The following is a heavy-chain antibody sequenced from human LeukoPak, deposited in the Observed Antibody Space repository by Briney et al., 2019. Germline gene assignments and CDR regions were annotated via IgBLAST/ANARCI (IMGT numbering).Heavy chain of an antibody. CDR3: ARDYGGGSGPSHYGDPAR. CDR1: GFTFGSYW. Sequence: GGSLRLSCAASGFTFGSYWMHWVRQAPGKGLVWVSRINSDGSSTSYADSVKGRFTISRDNAKNTLYLQMNSLRAEDTAVYYCARDYGGGSGPSHYGDPARWGQGTLVTVSS. D-gene: IGHD4-17*01. V-gene: IGHV3-74*01. J-gene: IGHJ4*02. CDR2: INSDGSST.